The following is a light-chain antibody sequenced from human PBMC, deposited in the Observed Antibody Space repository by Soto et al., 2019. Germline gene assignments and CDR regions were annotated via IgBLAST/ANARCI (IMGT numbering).Light chain of an antibody. CDR1: QSVTSSY. V-gene: IGKV3-20*01. J-gene: IGKJ1*01. CDR2: GAS. Sequence: EIVLKQSPGTLSLSPGERATLSCRASQSVTSSYLGWYQQKPGQAPSLLISGASSRATGIPDRFSDSGSGTDFPLTISRLEPEDFAVDYCDQSGTSPLTFGQGTKVEIK. CDR3: DQSGTSPLT.